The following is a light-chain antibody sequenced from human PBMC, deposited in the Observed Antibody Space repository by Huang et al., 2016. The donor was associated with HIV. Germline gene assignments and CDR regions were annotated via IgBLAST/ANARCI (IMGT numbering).Light chain of an antibody. V-gene: IGKV3-20*01. J-gene: IGKJ2*01. Sequence: ENVLTQSPGTLSLSPGERATFSCRASQNVSSRYLAWYQQKPGQAPRLLIDGASNRATGIPDRFRGSGSGTDFSLTISRLEPEDFAVYYCQQYGRSPMYTFGQGTNLEIK. CDR2: GAS. CDR1: QNVSSRY. CDR3: QQYGRSPMYT.